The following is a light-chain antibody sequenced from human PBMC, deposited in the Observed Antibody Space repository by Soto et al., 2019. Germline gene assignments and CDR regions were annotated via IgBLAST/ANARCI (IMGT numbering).Light chain of an antibody. Sequence: QSVLTQPASVSGSPGQSITISRTGTSSDVVSYNYVSWYQHHPGKAPKLMIYDVSNRPSGVSNRFSGSKSGNTASLSISGLQPEDEADYYCSSYRTSNTRQIVCGTGTKVTVL. CDR3: SSYRTSNTRQIV. CDR2: DVS. V-gene: IGLV2-14*03. CDR1: SSDVVSYNY. J-gene: IGLJ1*01.